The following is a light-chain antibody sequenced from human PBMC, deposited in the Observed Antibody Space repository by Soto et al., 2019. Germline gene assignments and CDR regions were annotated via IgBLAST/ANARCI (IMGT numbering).Light chain of an antibody. CDR3: QQYDRSLYT. V-gene: IGKV3-20*01. J-gene: IGKJ2*01. CDR2: GAS. CDR1: QCVSSTY. Sequence: EIVLTQSPGTLSLSPGERATLSCRASQCVSSTYLAWYQQKPGQAPRLLIYGASTRATGIPDRFSGSGSGTDFTLTISRLEPEDFAVYFCQQYDRSLYTFGQGTKLEIK.